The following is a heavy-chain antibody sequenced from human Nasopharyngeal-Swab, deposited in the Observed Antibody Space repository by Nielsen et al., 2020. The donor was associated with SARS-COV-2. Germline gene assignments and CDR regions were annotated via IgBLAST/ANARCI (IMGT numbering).Heavy chain of an antibody. CDR3: ARVAVARHHDY. Sequence: GESLKISCADSGFTFRTYWMSWVRQAPGKGLEWVANIKEDGSEKYYVDSVKGRFTISRDNAKNSLYLQMNSLRAEDTAVYYCARVAVARHHDYWGQGTLVTVSS. CDR1: GFTFRTYW. CDR2: IKEDGSEK. J-gene: IGHJ4*02. V-gene: IGHV3-7*01. D-gene: IGHD1-1*01.